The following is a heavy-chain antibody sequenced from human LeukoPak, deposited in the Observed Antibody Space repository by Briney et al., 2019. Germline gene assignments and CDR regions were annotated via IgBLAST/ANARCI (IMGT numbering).Heavy chain of an antibody. V-gene: IGHV4-61*01. CDR2: IFYSGTT. CDR3: ARGPTMTTDY. Sequence: SETLSLTCTVSGGSVSRDNYYWSWIRQPPGKGLEWIGYIFYSGTTNYNPSLKSRVTISVDTSKNQFSLNLSSVTAADTAVYYCARGPTMTTDYWGQGTLVTVSS. D-gene: IGHD4-17*01. J-gene: IGHJ4*02. CDR1: GGSVSRDNYY.